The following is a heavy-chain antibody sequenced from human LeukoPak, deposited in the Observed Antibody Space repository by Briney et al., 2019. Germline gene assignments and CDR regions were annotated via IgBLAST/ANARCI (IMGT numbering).Heavy chain of an antibody. D-gene: IGHD3-22*01. Sequence: SQTLSLTCTVSGGSISSGGYYWSWIRQHPGEGLEWIGYIYYSGSTYYNPSLKSRVTISVDTSKNQFSLKLSSVTAADTAVYYCARDYYDSSGYYFDYWGQGTLVTVSS. CDR3: ARDYYDSSGYYFDY. V-gene: IGHV4-31*03. CDR2: IYYSGST. CDR1: GGSISSGGYY. J-gene: IGHJ4*02.